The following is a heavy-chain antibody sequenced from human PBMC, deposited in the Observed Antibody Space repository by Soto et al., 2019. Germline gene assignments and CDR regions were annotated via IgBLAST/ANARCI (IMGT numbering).Heavy chain of an antibody. Sequence: DVQLVESGGGLVQPGGSLRLSCAASGFSFRDHSMNWVRQAPGKGLEWVSYISVSGSRLYYADSVRGRFTISSDNAKNSLYLKMRSLRDEDTAVYYCTGDQYHYDPNHPYYVDYWGQGTLVTVSS. J-gene: IGHJ4*02. D-gene: IGHD3-22*01. CDR1: GFSFRDHS. CDR3: TGDQYHYDPNHPYYVDY. CDR2: ISVSGSRL. V-gene: IGHV3-48*02.